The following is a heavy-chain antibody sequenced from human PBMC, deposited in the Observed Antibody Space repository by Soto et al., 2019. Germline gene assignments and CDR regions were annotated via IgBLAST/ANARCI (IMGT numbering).Heavy chain of an antibody. CDR2: IYYSGST. Sequence: QLQLQESGPGLVKPSETLSLTCTVSGGSISSSSYYWGWIRQPPGKGLEWIGGIYYSGSTYYNPSRKRRATISVDSSKNQSSLKLSLVTAADTAVYYGASPYGDYLQFWFDPWGQGTLVTVSS. CDR3: ASPYGDYLQFWFDP. CDR1: GGSISSSSYY. V-gene: IGHV4-39*01. D-gene: IGHD4-17*01. J-gene: IGHJ5*02.